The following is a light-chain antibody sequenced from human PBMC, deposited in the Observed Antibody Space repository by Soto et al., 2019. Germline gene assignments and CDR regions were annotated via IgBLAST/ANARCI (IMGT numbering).Light chain of an antibody. CDR1: QSVSSNY. CDR3: EHDGWSPAT. V-gene: IGKV3-20*01. Sequence: EIGLTQSPGTLSLSPGERATLSCRASQSVSSNYLAWYQQKPGQAPRLLIFGASSRASVIPDRFSGSGSGTDFTLTIGGLEPEDCAVYYCEHDGWSPATFGRGTKVEIE. CDR2: GAS. J-gene: IGKJ1*01.